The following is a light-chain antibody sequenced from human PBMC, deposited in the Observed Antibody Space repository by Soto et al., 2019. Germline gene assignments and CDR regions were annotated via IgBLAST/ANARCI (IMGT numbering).Light chain of an antibody. V-gene: IGKV1-39*01. CDR1: QSISSY. CDR2: AAS. Sequence: DIQMTQSPSSLSASVGDRVTITCRASQSISSYLNWYQQKPGKAPKLLIYAASSLQSGVPSGFSGSGSGTEFTLTISSLQPEDFATYYCQQSYSTPPYTFGQGTKLEIK. CDR3: QQSYSTPPYT. J-gene: IGKJ2*01.